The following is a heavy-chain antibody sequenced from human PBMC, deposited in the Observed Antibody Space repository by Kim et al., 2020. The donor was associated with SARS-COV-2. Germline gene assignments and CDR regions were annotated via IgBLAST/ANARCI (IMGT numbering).Heavy chain of an antibody. CDR2: ISSEGSST. V-gene: IGHV3-74*01. Sequence: GGSLRLSCAASGFTFSNYWMHWVRQAPGKGLVWVSDISSEGSSTRYADSVKGRFTISRDNAKNTLYLQMNSLRAEDTAVYYCARGQYYGMDVWGQGTTVTVSS. J-gene: IGHJ6*02. CDR1: GFTFSNYW. CDR3: ARGQYYGMDV.